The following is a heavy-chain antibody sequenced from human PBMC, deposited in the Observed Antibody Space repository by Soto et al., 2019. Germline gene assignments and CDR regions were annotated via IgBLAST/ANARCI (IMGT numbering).Heavy chain of an antibody. V-gene: IGHV4-34*01. CDR2: INHSGTT. Sequence: QVQLQQWGAGLLKPSETLSLTCAVYGGSFSGYNWSWVRQPPGKGLEWIGEINHSGTTTYNPSLKSRVTISIDTSKNQFSLKLSSVTAADTAVYYCARDHASGNQWLASYYYHGMDVWGQGTTVTVSS. CDR3: ARDHASGNQWLASYYYHGMDV. D-gene: IGHD6-19*01. CDR1: GGSFSGYN. J-gene: IGHJ6*02.